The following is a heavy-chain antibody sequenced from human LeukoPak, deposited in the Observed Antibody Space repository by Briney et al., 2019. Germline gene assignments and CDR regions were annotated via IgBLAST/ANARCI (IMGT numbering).Heavy chain of an antibody. Sequence: SETLSLTCTVSGGSISSYYWSWIRQPPGKGLEWIGYIYTSGGTNYNPSLKSRVTISVDTSKNQFSLKLSSVTAADTAVYYCARHRRYCSSTSCYRFSRDAFDIWGQGTMVTVSS. J-gene: IGHJ3*02. CDR2: IYTSGGT. D-gene: IGHD2-2*02. CDR1: GGSISSYY. V-gene: IGHV4-4*09. CDR3: ARHRRYCSSTSCYRFSRDAFDI.